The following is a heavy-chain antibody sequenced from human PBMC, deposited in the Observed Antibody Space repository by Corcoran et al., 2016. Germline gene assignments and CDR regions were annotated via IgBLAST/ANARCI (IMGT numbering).Heavy chain of an antibody. Sequence: QVQLVQSGAEVKKPVSSVKGSCKASGGTFSSYAISWVRQAPGEGLEWMGGIIPIFGTANYAQKFQGRVTINADESTSTAYMELSSLRSEDTAVYYCARQIGDTAMVGNWFDPWGQGTLVTVSS. D-gene: IGHD5-18*01. CDR2: IIPIFGTA. J-gene: IGHJ5*02. CDR1: GGTFSSYA. CDR3: ARQIGDTAMVGNWFDP. V-gene: IGHV1-69*01.